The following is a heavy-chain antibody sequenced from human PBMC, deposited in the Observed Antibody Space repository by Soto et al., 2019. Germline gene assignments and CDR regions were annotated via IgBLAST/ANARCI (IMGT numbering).Heavy chain of an antibody. J-gene: IGHJ4*02. CDR3: ARKYSGTFPYEY. CDR2: IGGGGDGA. Sequence: PGGSLRLSCAASGFAFNTYVMSWVRQAPGKGLEWVSAIGGGGDGASYADSVKGRFTISRDNSKNTLFLQMSSLRAEDTALYYCARKYSGTFPYEYWGPGTLVTVSS. CDR1: GFAFNTYV. D-gene: IGHD1-26*01. V-gene: IGHV3-23*01.